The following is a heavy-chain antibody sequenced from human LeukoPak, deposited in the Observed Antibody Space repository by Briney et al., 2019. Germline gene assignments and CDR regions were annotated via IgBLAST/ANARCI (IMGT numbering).Heavy chain of an antibody. Sequence: PSETLSLTCSVSGGSIISSRYYWGWIRQPPGKGLEWIGSIYYSGSTYYNPSLKSRVTISVDTSKHQFSPKLSSVTAADTAVYYCARQEGEWFGELFDYWGQGTLVTVSS. D-gene: IGHD3-10*01. CDR1: GGSIISSRYY. V-gene: IGHV4-39*01. J-gene: IGHJ4*02. CDR2: IYYSGST. CDR3: ARQEGEWFGELFDY.